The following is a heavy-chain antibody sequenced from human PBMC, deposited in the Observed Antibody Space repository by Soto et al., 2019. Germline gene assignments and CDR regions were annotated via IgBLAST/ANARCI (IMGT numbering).Heavy chain of an antibody. V-gene: IGHV1-18*04. CDR3: ARDSSGGSGYSLPYFDY. CDR2: ISAYNGNT. J-gene: IGHJ4*02. CDR1: GYTFTSYG. D-gene: IGHD3-22*01. Sequence: QVQLVQSGAEVKKPGVSVKVSCKASGYTFTSYGISWVRQAPGQGLEWMGWISAYNGNTNYAQKLQGRVTMTTDTSTSTAYMELRSLRSDDTAVYYCARDSSGGSGYSLPYFDYWGQGTLVTVSS.